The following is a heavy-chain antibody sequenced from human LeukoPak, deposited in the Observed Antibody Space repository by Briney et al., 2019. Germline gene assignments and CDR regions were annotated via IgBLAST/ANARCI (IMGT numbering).Heavy chain of an antibody. Sequence: GGSLRLSCAASGFTVSSNCMSWVRQAPGKGLEWVSVIYSGGSTYYADSVKGRFTISRDNSKNTLYLQMNSLRAEDTAVYYCARGGRYYDFWSGPYYFDYWGQGTLVTVSS. V-gene: IGHV3-66*01. J-gene: IGHJ4*02. CDR3: ARGGRYYDFWSGPYYFDY. D-gene: IGHD3-3*01. CDR2: IYSGGST. CDR1: GFTVSSNC.